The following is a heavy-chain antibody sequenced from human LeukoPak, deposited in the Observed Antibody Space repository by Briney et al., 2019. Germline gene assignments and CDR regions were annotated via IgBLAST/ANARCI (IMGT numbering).Heavy chain of an antibody. V-gene: IGHV4-38-2*01. CDR2: IHHSGGT. J-gene: IGHJ4*02. D-gene: IGHD3-22*01. CDR1: GYSISSGYY. Sequence: SETLSLTCAVSGYSISSGYYWGWIRQPPGKGLEWIGSIHHSGGTYYNPSLNSRVTISVDTSKNQFSLKLSSVTAADTAVYYCARHVDTMIVVVITQFDYWGQGTLVTVSS. CDR3: ARHVDTMIVVVITQFDY.